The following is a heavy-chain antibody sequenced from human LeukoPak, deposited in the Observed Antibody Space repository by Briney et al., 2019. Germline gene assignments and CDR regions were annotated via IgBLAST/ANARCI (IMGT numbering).Heavy chain of an antibody. CDR3: ARVLRSSSGGYFDY. D-gene: IGHD6-6*01. CDR1: GGSISDYY. Sequence: SETLSLTCTISGGSISDYYWSWIRQPPGKGLEWVAYMSYNDGATYNPSLKSRVTMSLDTSRNQFSPKLISVTAADTAVYYCARVLRSSSGGYFDYWGQGTLVTVSS. V-gene: IGHV4-59*13. CDR2: MSYNDGA. J-gene: IGHJ4*02.